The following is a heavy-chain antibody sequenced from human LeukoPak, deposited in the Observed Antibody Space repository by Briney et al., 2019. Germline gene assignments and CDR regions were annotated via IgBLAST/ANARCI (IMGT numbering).Heavy chain of an antibody. CDR1: GYTFTDFTVYY. Sequence: DSVKVSCKASGYTFTDFTVYYIHWVRQAPGEGLEWMGWINPNSGVTYYAQKFNGRVTMTRDTSISTAYMELSSLTSDDTVFYFCVRVSTGWYFDFWGQGTLVTVSS. CDR3: VRVSTGWYFDF. CDR2: INPNSGVT. V-gene: IGHV1-2*02. D-gene: IGHD6-19*01. J-gene: IGHJ4*02.